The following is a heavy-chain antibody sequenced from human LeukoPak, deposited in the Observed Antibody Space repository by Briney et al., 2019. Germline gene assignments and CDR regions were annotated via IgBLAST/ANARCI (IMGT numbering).Heavy chain of an antibody. J-gene: IGHJ4*02. CDR3: ARDITHVGYFDY. D-gene: IGHD1-14*01. CDR1: GYTFTGYY. Sequence: ASVKVSCKASGYTFTGYYMHWVRQAPGQGLEWMGWINPNSGGTNYAQKFQGRVTMTRDTSISTAYMELSRLRSDDTAVYYCARDITHVGYFDYWGQGTLVTVSS. V-gene: IGHV1-2*02. CDR2: INPNSGGT.